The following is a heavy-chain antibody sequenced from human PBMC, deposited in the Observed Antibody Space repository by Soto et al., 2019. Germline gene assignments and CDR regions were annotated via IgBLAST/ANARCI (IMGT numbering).Heavy chain of an antibody. CDR1: GFTFSDHY. D-gene: IGHD6-6*01. CDR3: ARGRPIPAIGQYSYHTDV. Sequence: EVQLVESGGGLVQPGGSLRLSCAASGFTFSDHYMDWARQAPGKGLEWVGRVRHIANSYTTEYAASVRGSFTLSRDDSKSSLYLQINSLETEATAVYYCARGRPIPAIGQYSYHTDVWGQGTTVTVSS. CDR2: VRHIANSYTT. J-gene: IGHJ6*03. V-gene: IGHV3-72*01.